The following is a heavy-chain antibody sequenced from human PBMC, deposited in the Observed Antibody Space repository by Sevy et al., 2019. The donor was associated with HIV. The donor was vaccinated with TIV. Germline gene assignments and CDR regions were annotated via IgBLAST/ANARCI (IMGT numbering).Heavy chain of an antibody. V-gene: IGHV1-2*02. D-gene: IGHD2-15*01. Sequence: ASVKVSCKASGYTFTGYYMHWVRQAPGQGHEWMGWINPNSGSTNYAQKFQGRVTMTRDTSISTAYMELSRLRSDDTAVYYCARDLDIVVVVAAPTVGMDVWGQGTTVTVSS. CDR1: GYTFTGYY. CDR3: ARDLDIVVVVAAPTVGMDV. J-gene: IGHJ6*02. CDR2: INPNSGST.